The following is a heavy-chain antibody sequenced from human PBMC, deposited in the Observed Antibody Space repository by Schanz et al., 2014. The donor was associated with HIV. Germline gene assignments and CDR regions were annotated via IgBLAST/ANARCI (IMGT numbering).Heavy chain of an antibody. CDR3: AKGGSSSVLAYYYYGMDV. Sequence: EMKLVESGGGLAQPGGSLTLSCVASGFTFSKYSMNWVRQAPGKGLEWVASIRGSGGSTYYTDSVKGRFTISRDNSKSTLYLQLSSLRADDTAIYYCAKGGSSSVLAYYYYGMDVWGRGTTVTVSS. D-gene: IGHD6-6*01. CDR2: IRGSGGST. J-gene: IGHJ6*02. CDR1: GFTFSKYS. V-gene: IGHV3-23*04.